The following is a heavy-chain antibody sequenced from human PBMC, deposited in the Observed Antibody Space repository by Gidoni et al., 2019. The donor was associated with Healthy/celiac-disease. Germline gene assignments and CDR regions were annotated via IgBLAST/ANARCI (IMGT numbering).Heavy chain of an antibody. V-gene: IGHV1-46*01. D-gene: IGHD3-22*01. CDR2: INPSGGST. CDR3: ARGQGGYYDSSGYYLFDY. CDR1: GYTFTSYY. Sequence: VQLVQAGAEVKKPGASVKVSCTSSGYTFTSYYMHWVRQAPGQGLEWVGIINPSGGSTSYAQKFQGRVNMTSDTSTNTVYMELSSLRSEETAVYYCARGQGGYYDSSGYYLFDYWGQGTLVTVSS. J-gene: IGHJ4*02.